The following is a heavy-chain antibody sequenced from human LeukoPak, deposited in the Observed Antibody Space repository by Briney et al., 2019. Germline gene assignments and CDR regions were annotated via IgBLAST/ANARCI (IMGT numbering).Heavy chain of an antibody. CDR3: ARGADYYDSSGYD. J-gene: IGHJ4*02. D-gene: IGHD3-22*01. Sequence: GASVKVSCKSSGGTFSSYAISWVRQAPGQGLEWMGRIIPILGIANYAQKFQGRVTITADKSTSTAYMELSSLRSEDTAVYYCARGADYYDSSGYDWGQGTLVTVSS. V-gene: IGHV1-69*04. CDR1: GGTFSSYA. CDR2: IIPILGIA.